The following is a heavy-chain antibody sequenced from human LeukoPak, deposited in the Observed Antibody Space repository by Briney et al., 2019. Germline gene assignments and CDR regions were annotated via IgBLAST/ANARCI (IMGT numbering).Heavy chain of an antibody. Sequence: SVKVSCKASGGTFSSYAISWVRQAPGQGLEWMGGIIPIFGTANYAQKFQGRVTITTDESTSTAYMELSSLRSEDTAVYYCQTTVTLVSVGVNYYMDVWGKGTTVTVSS. CDR3: QTTVTLVSVGVNYYMDV. CDR1: GGTFSSYA. J-gene: IGHJ6*03. CDR2: IIPIFGTA. V-gene: IGHV1-69*05. D-gene: IGHD4-11*01.